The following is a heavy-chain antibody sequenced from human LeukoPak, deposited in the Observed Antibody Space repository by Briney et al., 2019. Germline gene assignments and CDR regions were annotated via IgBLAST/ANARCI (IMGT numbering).Heavy chain of an antibody. CDR2: IKQDGSEK. CDR1: GFTFSSYW. V-gene: IGHV3-7*01. Sequence: GGSLRLSRAASGFTFSSYWMSWVRQAPGKGLEWVANIKQDGSEKYYVDSVKGRFTASRDNTKNTWSLEMNSLRAEDTAVYYCVVGGSPGYWGQGTLVTVSS. CDR3: VVGGSPGY. D-gene: IGHD2-15*01. J-gene: IGHJ4*02.